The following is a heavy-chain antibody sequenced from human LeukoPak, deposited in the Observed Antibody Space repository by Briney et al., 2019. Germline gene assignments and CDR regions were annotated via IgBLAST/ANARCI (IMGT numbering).Heavy chain of an antibody. V-gene: IGHV4-38-2*02. CDR1: GYSISSGYY. Sequence: SETLSLTCTVSGYSISSGYYWGWIRQPPGKGLEWIGSIYHSGSTYYNPSLKSRVTISVDTSKNQFSLKLSSVTAADTAVYYCARFGDYSNYVYYYYYYMDVWGKGTTVTVSS. D-gene: IGHD4-11*01. CDR2: IYHSGST. CDR3: ARFGDYSNYVYYYYYYMDV. J-gene: IGHJ6*03.